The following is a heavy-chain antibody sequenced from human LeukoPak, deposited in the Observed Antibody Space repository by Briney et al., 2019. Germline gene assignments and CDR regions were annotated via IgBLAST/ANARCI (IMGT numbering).Heavy chain of an antibody. J-gene: IGHJ4*02. CDR2: ISGSGGST. Sequence: GGSLRLSCAASGFTFSSYAMSWVRQAPGKGLEWVSAISGSGGSTYYADSVKGRFTISRDNSKDSLYLQMNSLRAEDTAVYYCARVRSGYSHENYFDYWGQGALVTVSS. CDR3: ARVRSGYSHENYFDY. D-gene: IGHD5-18*01. CDR1: GFTFSSYA. V-gene: IGHV3-23*01.